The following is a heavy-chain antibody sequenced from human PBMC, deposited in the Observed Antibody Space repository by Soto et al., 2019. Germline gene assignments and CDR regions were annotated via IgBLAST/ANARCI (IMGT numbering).Heavy chain of an antibody. CDR2: ISYDGSNK. CDR3: AKEDSSGWFRRTLGYYYYYGMDV. D-gene: IGHD6-19*01. CDR1: GFTFSSYG. V-gene: IGHV3-30*18. J-gene: IGHJ6*02. Sequence: GGSVRLSCAASGFTFSSYGMHWVRQAPGKGLEWVAVISYDGSNKYYADSVKGRFTISRDNSKNTLYLQMNSLRAEDTAVYYCAKEDSSGWFRRTLGYYYYYGMDVWGQGTTVTVSS.